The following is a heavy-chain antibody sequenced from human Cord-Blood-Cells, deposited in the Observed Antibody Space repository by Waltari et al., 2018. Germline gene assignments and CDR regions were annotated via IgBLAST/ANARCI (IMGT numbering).Heavy chain of an antibody. CDR2: INPNSGGT. CDR3: ARDGYYGSGSYFDY. V-gene: IGHV1-2*04. J-gene: IGHJ4*02. Sequence: VQLVQSGAEVKKPGAPVKVACEASGYTFTVSYMPWVRQAPGQGLEWMGWINPNSGGTNYAQKFQGWVTMTRDTSISTAYMELSRLRSDDTAVYYCARDGYYGSGSYFDYWGQGTLVTVSS. CDR1: GYTFTVSY. D-gene: IGHD3-10*01.